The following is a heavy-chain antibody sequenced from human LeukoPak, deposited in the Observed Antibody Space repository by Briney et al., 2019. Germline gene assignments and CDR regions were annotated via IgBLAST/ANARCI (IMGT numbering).Heavy chain of an antibody. D-gene: IGHD5-18*01. CDR3: ARDRGYSYGDRYYFDY. V-gene: IGHV4-59*12. CDR1: GGSISSYY. Sequence: PSETLSLTCTVSGGSISSYYWNWIRQPPGKGLEWIGYIYYSGSTNYNPSLKRRVTISVDTSKNQFSLKLSSVTAADTAVYYCARDRGYSYGDRYYFDYWGQGTLVTVSS. CDR2: IYYSGST. J-gene: IGHJ4*02.